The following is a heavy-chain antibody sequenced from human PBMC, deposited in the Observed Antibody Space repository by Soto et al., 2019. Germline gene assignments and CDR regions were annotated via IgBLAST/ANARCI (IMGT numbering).Heavy chain of an antibody. J-gene: IGHJ4*02. V-gene: IGHV3-33*01. Sequence: QVQVVESGGGVVQPGRSLRLSCAASGFAFSDFGMHWVRQAPGMGLEWVAVIWHDGKNKDYADYAKGRFTISRDNSRDILYLEMNSLRVEDTAVYYCARDPGQDEAMDYWGQGTLVTVSS. CDR1: GFAFSDFG. CDR2: IWHDGKNK. CDR3: ARDPGQDEAMDY.